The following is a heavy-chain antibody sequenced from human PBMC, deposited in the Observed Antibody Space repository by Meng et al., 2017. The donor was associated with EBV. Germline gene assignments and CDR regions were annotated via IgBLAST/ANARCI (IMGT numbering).Heavy chain of an antibody. V-gene: IGHV1-69*01. D-gene: IGHD3-10*01. J-gene: IGHJ4*02. CDR2: LIPMSDAP. Sequence: QWQWGESGAEVKKPGSSVRFSGKTSGGPLGGDAVGWVARAPGQGLEWRGGLIPMSDAPHYAQKFQGRVTMTADESTNTHYMDLSGLRFEDTAVYYCASESRRGFTPDYWGQGTLVTVSS. CDR3: ASESRRGFTPDY. CDR1: GGPLGGDA.